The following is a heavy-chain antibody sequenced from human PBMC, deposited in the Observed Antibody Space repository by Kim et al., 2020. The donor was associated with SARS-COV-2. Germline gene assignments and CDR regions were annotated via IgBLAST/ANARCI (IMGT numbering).Heavy chain of an antibody. D-gene: IGHD5-12*01. CDR3: AKIGVGQRYSGYDYDY. Sequence: DPGKGPFTISRDNSKTTLYLQMNSLRAEDTAVYYCAKIGVGQRYSGYDYDYWGQGTLVTVSS. V-gene: IGHV3-30*02. J-gene: IGHJ4*02.